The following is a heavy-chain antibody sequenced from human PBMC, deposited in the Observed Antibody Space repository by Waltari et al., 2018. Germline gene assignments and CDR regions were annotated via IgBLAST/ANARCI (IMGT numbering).Heavy chain of an antibody. CDR1: GFTFSSYS. CDR3: ARGPYYYGSGSYPTHEDYFDY. CDR2: ISSSSSYT. D-gene: IGHD3-10*01. V-gene: IGHV3-21*01. Sequence: EVQLVESGGGLVKPGGSLRLSCAASGFTFSSYSMNWVRQAPGKGLEWVSSISSSSSYTYYARSVNGRFTISRDNANNSLYLHMNSLRAVDTAVYYCARGPYYYGSGSYPTHEDYFDYWGQGTLVTVSS. J-gene: IGHJ4*02.